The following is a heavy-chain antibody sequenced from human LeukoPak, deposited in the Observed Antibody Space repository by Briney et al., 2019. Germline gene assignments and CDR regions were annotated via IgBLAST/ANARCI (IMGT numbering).Heavy chain of an antibody. V-gene: IGHV4-39*06. CDR3: ARTGGSFYFYYYMDV. Sequence: SETLSLTCTVSGGSIRNIDYDWGWIRQPPGKGLEWIGSIHYTGNIYYNPSLKSRVTISVDTSKNHFALKLSSVTAADTAVYYCARTGGSFYFYYYMDVWGKGTTVTVSS. J-gene: IGHJ6*03. D-gene: IGHD3-10*01. CDR2: IHYTGNI. CDR1: GGSIRNIDYD.